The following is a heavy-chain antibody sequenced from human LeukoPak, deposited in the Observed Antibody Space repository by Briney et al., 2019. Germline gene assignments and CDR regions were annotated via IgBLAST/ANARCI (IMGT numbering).Heavy chain of an antibody. Sequence: SETLSLTCTVSGGSISSSSYYWGWIRQPPGKGLEWIGCIYYIGSTHYNPSLKSRVTISVDTSKNQFSLRLTSVTAADTAVYYCARDSSGWTGGWFDPWGQGTLVTVSS. J-gene: IGHJ5*02. V-gene: IGHV4-39*07. D-gene: IGHD6-19*01. CDR2: IYYIGST. CDR3: ARDSSGWTGGWFDP. CDR1: GGSISSSSYY.